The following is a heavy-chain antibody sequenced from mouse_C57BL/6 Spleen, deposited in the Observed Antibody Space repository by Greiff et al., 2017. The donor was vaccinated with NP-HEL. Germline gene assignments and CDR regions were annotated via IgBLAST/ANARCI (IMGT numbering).Heavy chain of an antibody. J-gene: IGHJ2*01. Sequence: VQLVESGAELVKPGASVKMSCKASGYTFTTYPIEWMKQNHGKSLEWIGNFHPYNDDTKYNEKFKGKATLTVEKSSSTVYLELSRLTSDDSAVYYCARGRYSNYGDYFDYGGQGTTLTVSS. V-gene: IGHV1-47*01. CDR2: FHPYNDDT. CDR1: GYTFTTYP. CDR3: ARGRYSNYGDYFDY. D-gene: IGHD2-5*01.